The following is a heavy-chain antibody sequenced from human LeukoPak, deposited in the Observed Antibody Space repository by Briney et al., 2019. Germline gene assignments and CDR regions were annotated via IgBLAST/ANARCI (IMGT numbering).Heavy chain of an antibody. J-gene: IGHJ4*02. V-gene: IGHV4-59*01. CDR1: GGPISSYY. CDR3: ARAIVVVAATVYYFDY. D-gene: IGHD2-15*01. CDR2: IYYSGST. Sequence: KSSETLSLTCTVSGGPISSYYWSWIRQPPGKGLEWIGYIYYSGSTNYNPSLKSRVTISVDTSKNQFSLKLSSVTAADTAVYYCARAIVVVAATVYYFDYWGQGTLVTVSS.